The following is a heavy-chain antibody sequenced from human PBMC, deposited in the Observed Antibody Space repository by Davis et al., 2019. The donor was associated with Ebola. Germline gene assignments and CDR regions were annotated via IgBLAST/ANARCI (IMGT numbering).Heavy chain of an antibody. CDR1: GGSISSGDYY. V-gene: IGHV4-30-4*01. J-gene: IGHJ6*02. D-gene: IGHD2/OR15-2a*01. Sequence: LRLSCTVSGGSISSGDYYWSWIRQPPGKGLEWIGYIYYSGSTNYNPSLKSRVTISVDTSKNQFSLKLSSVTAADTAVYYCARMAESFYRGPDYYYYGMDVWGQGTTVTVSS. CDR3: ARMAESFYRGPDYYYYGMDV. CDR2: IYYSGST.